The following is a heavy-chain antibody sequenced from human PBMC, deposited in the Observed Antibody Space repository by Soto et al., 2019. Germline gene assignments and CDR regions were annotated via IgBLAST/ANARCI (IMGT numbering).Heavy chain of an antibody. V-gene: IGHV4-31*03. CDR2: IYNSGST. Sequence: QVQLQESGPGLVKPSQTLSLTCPVSGGSISSGGYYWTWIRQRPGKGLEWIGHIYNSGSTYYNPSLKSRVTISVDTSKNHFSLKLSSVTAADTAVYYCARELPYNYDTYGMDVWGQGTTVTVSS. CDR3: ARELPYNYDTYGMDV. J-gene: IGHJ6*02. CDR1: GGSISSGGYY. D-gene: IGHD3-22*01.